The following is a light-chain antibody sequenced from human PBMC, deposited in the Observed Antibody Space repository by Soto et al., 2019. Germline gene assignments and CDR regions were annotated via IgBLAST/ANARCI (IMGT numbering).Light chain of an antibody. CDR2: DAS. V-gene: IGKV3-11*01. CDR3: QQRSKWPPIFT. CDR1: ENINNY. J-gene: IGKJ3*01. Sequence: EIVLTQSPATLSLSPGERATLSCRANENINNYLAWYQQTPGQAPRLLIFDASNRAAGVPARFIGSGLGTDFTLTISSLEPEDFAVYYCQQRSKWPPIFTFGPGTKLDIK.